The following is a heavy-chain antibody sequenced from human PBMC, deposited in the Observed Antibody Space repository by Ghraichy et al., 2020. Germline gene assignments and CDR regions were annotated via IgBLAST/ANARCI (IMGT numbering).Heavy chain of an antibody. CDR1: GFTFSTYS. Sequence: LSLTCAASGFTFSTYSMSWARQAPGKGLEWVSSISSSSGSIYYADSVKGRFTISRDNAKNSLYLQMNSLRAEDTAVYYCARDRNDYDVLTGSYKGAYFDPWGQGTLVTVSS. J-gene: IGHJ5*02. CDR2: ISSSSGSI. D-gene: IGHD3-9*01. CDR3: ARDRNDYDVLTGSYKGAYFDP. V-gene: IGHV3-21*01.